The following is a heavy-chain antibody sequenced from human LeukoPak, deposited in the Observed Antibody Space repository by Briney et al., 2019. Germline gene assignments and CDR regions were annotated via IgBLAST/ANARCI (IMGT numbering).Heavy chain of an antibody. D-gene: IGHD2-2*02. CDR2: INPNSGGT. J-gene: IGHJ5*02. V-gene: IGHV1-2*02. CDR3: ARAGRVVPAAIRPGHNWFDP. Sequence: ASVKVSCKASGGTFSSYAISWVRQAPGQGLEWMGWINPNSGGTNYAQKFQGRVTMTRDTSISTAYMELSRLRSDDTAVYYCARAGRVVPAAIRPGHNWFDPWGQGTLVTVSS. CDR1: GGTFSSYA.